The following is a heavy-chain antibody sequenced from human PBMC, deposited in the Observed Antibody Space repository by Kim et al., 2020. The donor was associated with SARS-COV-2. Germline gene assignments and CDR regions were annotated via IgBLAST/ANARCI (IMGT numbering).Heavy chain of an antibody. J-gene: IGHJ6*02. CDR2: ICSSSSDI. V-gene: IGHV3-21*06. D-gene: IGHD2-15*01. CDR3: AREVLASTYAMDV. Sequence: GGSLRLSCGASGFTFSTYGINWVRQAPGKGLEWVSSICSSSSDIYYADSVKGRFTISRDNARNSLYLQMHSLRAEDTAVYYCAREVLASTYAMDVWGQGTTGTVSS. CDR1: GFTFSTYG.